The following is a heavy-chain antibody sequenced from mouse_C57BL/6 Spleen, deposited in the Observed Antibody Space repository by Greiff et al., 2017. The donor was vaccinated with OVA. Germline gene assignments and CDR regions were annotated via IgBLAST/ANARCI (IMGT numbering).Heavy chain of an antibody. V-gene: IGHV1-78*01. J-gene: IGHJ2*01. CDR2: IYPRDGST. CDR1: GYTFTDHT. Sequence: VQLQQSDAELVKPGASVKISCKVSGYTFTDHTIHWMKQRPEQGLEWIGYIYPRDGSTKYNEKFKGKATLTVDKSSSTAYMQLSSLTSEDSAVYYCARSEGYYGSYYFDYWGQGTTLTVSS. CDR3: ARSEGYYGSYYFDY. D-gene: IGHD1-1*01.